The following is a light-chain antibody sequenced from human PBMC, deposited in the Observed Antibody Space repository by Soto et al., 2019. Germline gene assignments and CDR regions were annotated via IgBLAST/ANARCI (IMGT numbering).Light chain of an antibody. V-gene: IGKV1-39*01. Sequence: DIHLTQSPSSLSAAFVDRVAISCRATQGIGTYLTWYQQKPGRAPNLLIYDASTLQTGAPSRFSGRASATDFTLTISSLQPEDVGTYFCQQTYSTPPWTFGQGTKVDIK. CDR3: QQTYSTPPWT. CDR1: QGIGTY. J-gene: IGKJ1*01. CDR2: DAS.